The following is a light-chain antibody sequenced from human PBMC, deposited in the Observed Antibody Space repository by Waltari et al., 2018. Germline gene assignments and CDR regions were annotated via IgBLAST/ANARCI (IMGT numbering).Light chain of an antibody. CDR3: QQYSNYYT. Sequence: DIQMTQSPSTLSASVGDTVTFPCRASESISTWLAWYQQGPGKAPKLLIYKASYLETGVPSRVSGSGSGTEFILTISSLRPDDSATYYCQQYSNYYTFGQGTKLEIK. CDR2: KAS. V-gene: IGKV1-5*03. CDR1: ESISTW. J-gene: IGKJ2*01.